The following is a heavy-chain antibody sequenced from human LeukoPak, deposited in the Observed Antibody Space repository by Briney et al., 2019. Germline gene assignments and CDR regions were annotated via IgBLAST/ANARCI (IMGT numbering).Heavy chain of an antibody. CDR1: GFTFSSNA. D-gene: IGHD3-16*01. V-gene: IGHV3-23*01. CDR2: ISGTGGIT. J-gene: IGHJ5*02. Sequence: GGSLRLSCAASGFTFSSNAMSWVRQAPGKGLAWVSAISGTGGITYYADSVKGRFTISRDNSKNTLYLQMNSLRAEDTALYYCAKELGDIMIENWFDPWGQGTLVTVSS. CDR3: AKELGDIMIENWFDP.